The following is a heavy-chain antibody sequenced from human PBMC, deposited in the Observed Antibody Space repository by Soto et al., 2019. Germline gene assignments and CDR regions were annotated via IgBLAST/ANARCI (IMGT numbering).Heavy chain of an antibody. V-gene: IGHV4-30-2*01. D-gene: IGHD3-10*01. CDR3: ARVYGSGSSGYFDY. CDR1: GGSISSGGYS. Sequence: SETLSLTCAVSGGSISSGGYSWSWIRQPPGKGLEWIGYIYHSGSTYYNPSLKSRVTISIDRSKNQFSLKLSSVTAADTAVYYCARVYGSGSSGYFDYWGQGTLVTVSS. J-gene: IGHJ4*02. CDR2: IYHSGST.